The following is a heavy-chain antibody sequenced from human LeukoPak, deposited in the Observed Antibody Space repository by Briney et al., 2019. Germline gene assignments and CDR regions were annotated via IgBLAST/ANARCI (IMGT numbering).Heavy chain of an antibody. V-gene: IGHV1-24*01. CDR2: FDPEDGET. CDR1: GYTLTELS. D-gene: IGHD2-2*02. CDR3: ATDYGGQLLYRGAFDI. Sequence: ASVKVSCKVSGYTLTELSMHWVRQAPGKGLEWMGGFDPEDGETIYAQKFQGRVTMTEDTSTDTAYMELSSLRSEDTAVYYCATDYGGQLLYRGAFDIWGQGTMVTVSS. J-gene: IGHJ3*02.